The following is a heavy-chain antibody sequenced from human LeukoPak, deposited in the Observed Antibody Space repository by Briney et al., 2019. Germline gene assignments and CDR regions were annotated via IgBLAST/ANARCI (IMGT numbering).Heavy chain of an antibody. CDR2: IWYDGSNK. J-gene: IGHJ4*02. CDR1: GFTFSSYG. Sequence: GRSLRLSCAASGFTFSSYGMHWVRQAPGKGLEWVAVIWYDGSNKYYADSVKGRFTISRDNSKNTLYLQMNSLRAEDTAVYYCARDQGYSYGYAHYWGQGTLVTVSS. V-gene: IGHV3-33*01. CDR3: ARDQGYSYGYAHY. D-gene: IGHD5-18*01.